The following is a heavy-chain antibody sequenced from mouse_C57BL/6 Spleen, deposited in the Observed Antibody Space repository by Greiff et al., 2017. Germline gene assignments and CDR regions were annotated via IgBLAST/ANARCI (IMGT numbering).Heavy chain of an antibody. V-gene: IGHV1-66*01. CDR2: IYPGSGNT. Sequence: QVQLQQSGPELVKPGASVKISCKASGYSFTSYYIHWVKQRPGQGLEWIGWIYPGSGNTKYNEKFKGKATLTADTSSSTAYMQLSSLTSEESAVYYCARTDYGYDEGAWFACWGQGALVTVSA. D-gene: IGHD2-2*01. CDR1: GYSFTSYY. CDR3: ARTDYGYDEGAWFAC. J-gene: IGHJ3*01.